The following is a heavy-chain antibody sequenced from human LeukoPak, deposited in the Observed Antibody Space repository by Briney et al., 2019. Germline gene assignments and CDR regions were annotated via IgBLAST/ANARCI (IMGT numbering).Heavy chain of an antibody. J-gene: IGHJ4*02. CDR1: GGSISSDY. D-gene: IGHD5-12*01. V-gene: IGHV4-59*01. Sequence: SETLSLTCTVSGGSISSDYWSWIRQPPGKGLEWIGYIYYSGSTNYNPSLKSRVTISVDTSKNQFSLKLSSVTAADTAVYYCARAPYSGYDDYFDYWGQGTLVTVSS. CDR3: ARAPYSGYDDYFDY. CDR2: IYYSGST.